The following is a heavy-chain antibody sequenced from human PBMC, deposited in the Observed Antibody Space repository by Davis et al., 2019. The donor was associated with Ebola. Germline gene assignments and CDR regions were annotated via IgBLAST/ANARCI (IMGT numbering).Heavy chain of an antibody. Sequence: SVKVSCKPSGGPFSDSPLSWVRQAPGQGLEWLGGIIPKLGSPNYAQKFQGRLTITADESTSTTYMELRSLRSEDTATYYCAETRYYDALTGYYPLHYWGQGTRVTVSS. CDR3: AETRYYDALTGYYPLHY. J-gene: IGHJ4*02. D-gene: IGHD3-9*01. CDR2: IIPKLGSP. V-gene: IGHV1-69*13. CDR1: GGPFSDSP.